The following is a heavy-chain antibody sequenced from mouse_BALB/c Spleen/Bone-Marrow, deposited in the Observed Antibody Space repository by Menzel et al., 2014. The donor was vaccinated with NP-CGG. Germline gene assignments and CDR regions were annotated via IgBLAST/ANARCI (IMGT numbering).Heavy chain of an antibody. V-gene: IGHV1-84*02. CDR1: GYTFTDYY. J-gene: IGHJ3*01. D-gene: IGHD2-4*01. CDR3: ARSGYYDYVFPY. CDR2: IYPGGGNT. Sequence: QVQLQQSGPELVKPGASVKISCKASGYTFTDYYLSWVLPKPGQGLEWIGWIYPGGGNTYYNEKFKGMATLTVDTSSSTAYMQLSSLTSEDTAVYFCARSGYYDYVFPYWGQGTLVTVSA.